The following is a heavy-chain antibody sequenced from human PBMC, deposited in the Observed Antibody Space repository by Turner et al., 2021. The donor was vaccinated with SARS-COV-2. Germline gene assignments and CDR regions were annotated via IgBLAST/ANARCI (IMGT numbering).Heavy chain of an antibody. V-gene: IGHV3-23*01. Sequence: EVQLLESGGGLVQPGGSLRLSCAASGFTFSSYAMSWVRQAPGKGLEWVSAISGSGGSTYYADSVKGRFTISRDNAKNSLYLQMNSLRAEDTAVYYCARSPTAPGYYYDSSGYYTPYYFDYWGQGTLVTVSS. CDR2: ISGSGGST. CDR3: ARSPTAPGYYYDSSGYYTPYYFDY. J-gene: IGHJ4*02. D-gene: IGHD3-22*01. CDR1: GFTFSSYA.